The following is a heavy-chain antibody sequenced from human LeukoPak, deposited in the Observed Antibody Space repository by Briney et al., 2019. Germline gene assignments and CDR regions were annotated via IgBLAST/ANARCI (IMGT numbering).Heavy chain of an antibody. D-gene: IGHD3-3*01. Sequence: SETLSLTCTVSDGAIAGYSWSWMRQPPGKGLEWIGEINHSGSTNYNPSLKSRVTISVDTSKNQFSLTLSSVTAADTAVYYCARGQGFDFWSGTAKSWFDPWGQGTLVTVSS. CDR2: INHSGST. J-gene: IGHJ5*02. CDR1: DGAIAGYS. CDR3: ARGQGFDFWSGTAKSWFDP. V-gene: IGHV4-34*01.